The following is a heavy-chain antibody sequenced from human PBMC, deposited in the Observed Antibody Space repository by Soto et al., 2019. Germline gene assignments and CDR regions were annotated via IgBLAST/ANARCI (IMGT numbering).Heavy chain of an antibody. CDR3: ARGSSDYGISLLDY. V-gene: IGHV1-2*02. Sequence: GASVKVSCKASGYTFTGYYMHWVRQAPGQGLEWMGWINPNSGGTNYAQKFQGRVTMTRDTSISTAYMELSRLRSDDTAVYYCARGSSDYGISLLDYWDQGTMVTVSS. J-gene: IGHJ4*02. D-gene: IGHD4-17*01. CDR2: INPNSGGT. CDR1: GYTFTGYY.